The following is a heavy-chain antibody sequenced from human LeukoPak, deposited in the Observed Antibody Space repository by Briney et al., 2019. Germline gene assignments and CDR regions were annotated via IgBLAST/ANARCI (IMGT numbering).Heavy chain of an antibody. CDR2: IKQDGSEK. CDR3: AKARGGSGSYYNPLFDY. D-gene: IGHD3-10*01. J-gene: IGHJ4*02. CDR1: GFTFSSYW. V-gene: IGHV3-7*01. Sequence: GGSLRLSCAASGFTFSSYWMSWVRQAPGKGLEWVANIKQDGSEKYYVDSVKGRFTISRDNAKNSLYLQMNSLRAEDTAVYYCAKARGGSGSYYNPLFDYWGQGTLVTVSS.